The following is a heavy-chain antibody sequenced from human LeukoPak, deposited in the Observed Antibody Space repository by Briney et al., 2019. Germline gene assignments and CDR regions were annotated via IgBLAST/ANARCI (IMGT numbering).Heavy chain of an antibody. CDR1: GISFSNYW. CDR3: AKDTSIGKYCTNGVCSPFDY. Sequence: GGSLRLSCAASGISFSNYWMHWVRQAPGKGLEWVSAISDSGDYTYYADSVKGRFTISRDNSKNTLYLQMNSLRAEDTAAYYCAKDTSIGKYCTNGVCSPFDYWGQGTLVTVSS. CDR2: ISDSGDYT. D-gene: IGHD2-8*01. J-gene: IGHJ4*02. V-gene: IGHV3-23*01.